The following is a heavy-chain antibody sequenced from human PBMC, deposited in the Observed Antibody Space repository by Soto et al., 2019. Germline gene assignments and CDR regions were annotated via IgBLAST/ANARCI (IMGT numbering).Heavy chain of an antibody. D-gene: IGHD6-13*01. CDR1: GFTLSSYE. J-gene: IGHJ4*02. CDR2: FSSSGSTI. Sequence: GGSLRLSCAASGFTLSSYEMNWVRKAPGKGLEWVSYFSSSGSTIYYADSVKGRFTISRDNAKNSLYLQMHSLRTEDTAVDYCARDPGIAAAGAYFDYWGQGTLVTVSS. V-gene: IGHV3-48*03. CDR3: ARDPGIAAAGAYFDY.